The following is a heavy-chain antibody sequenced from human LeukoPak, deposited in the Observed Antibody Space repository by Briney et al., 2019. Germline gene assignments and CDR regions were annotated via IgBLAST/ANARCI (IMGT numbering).Heavy chain of an antibody. J-gene: IGHJ4*02. CDR1: GFTFNNYA. D-gene: IGHD2-2*01. V-gene: IGHV3-23*01. CDR2: IMISGDDT. CDR3: VRAAPGDCSSTSCSLFDN. Sequence: PGGSLRLSCAGSGFTFNNYAMSRVRQTPRKGLEWVSTIMISGDDTYYADPVKGRFTMSRDKSKNTLYLQMSYLRAEDTAVYYCVRAAPGDCSSTSCSLFDNWGQGILVTVSS.